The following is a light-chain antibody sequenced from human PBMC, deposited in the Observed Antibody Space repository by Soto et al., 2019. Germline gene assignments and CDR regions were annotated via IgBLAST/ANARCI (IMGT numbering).Light chain of an antibody. CDR1: QSVGDTF. J-gene: IGKJ1*01. CDR3: GQFVSSPPRT. CDR2: GVS. Sequence: EIVLTQSPCTLSLSPGEKATLSCRASQSVGDTFLSWYQQKPGLAPRLLIYGVSNRATGIPDRFSGSGSGTDFILTISRLEPEDFALYYCGQFVSSPPRTFGQGTKVDIK. V-gene: IGKV3-20*01.